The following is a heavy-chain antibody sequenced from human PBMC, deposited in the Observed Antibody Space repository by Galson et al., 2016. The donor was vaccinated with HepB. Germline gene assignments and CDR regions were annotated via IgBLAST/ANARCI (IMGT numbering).Heavy chain of an antibody. Sequence: SLRLSCAASGFAFSSHSMNWVRQAPGKGLEWLAYISGSSDKIYYGDSVKGGVTISRDNARNLLFLQMVGLRAEETAVYFCARGDGTNWDFDYWGQGTLVNVYS. CDR1: GFAFSSHS. J-gene: IGHJ4*02. CDR2: ISGSSDKI. V-gene: IGHV3-48*04. CDR3: ARGDGTNWDFDY. D-gene: IGHD7-27*01.